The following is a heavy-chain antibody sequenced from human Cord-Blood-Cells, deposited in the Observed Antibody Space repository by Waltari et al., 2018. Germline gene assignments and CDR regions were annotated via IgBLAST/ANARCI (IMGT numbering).Heavy chain of an antibody. CDR1: GGSISSSSYY. CDR3: ARRSIAAAGTDY. V-gene: IGHV4-39*01. J-gene: IGHJ4*02. D-gene: IGHD6-13*01. Sequence: QLQLQESGPGLVKPSETLSLTCTVSGGSISSSSYYWGWVRQPPGKGLGWIGSSYYSGSPYYNRSLKSRVTLSVDTSKNQFSLKLSSVTAADTAVYYCARRSIAAAGTDYWGQGTLVTVSS. CDR2: SYYSGSP.